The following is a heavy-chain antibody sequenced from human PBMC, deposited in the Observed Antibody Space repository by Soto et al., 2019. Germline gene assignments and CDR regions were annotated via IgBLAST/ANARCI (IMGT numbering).Heavy chain of an antibody. D-gene: IGHD3-9*01. J-gene: IGHJ6*03. CDR1: GGSISSYY. Sequence: SETLSLTCTVSGGSISSYYWSWIRQPPGKGLEWIGYIYYSGSTNYNPSLKSRVTISVDTSKNQFSLKLSSVTAADTAVYYCAREALLTXYYRDYYYYYYMDVWGKGTTVTVS. CDR2: IYYSGST. CDR3: AREALLTXYYRDYYYYYYMDV. V-gene: IGHV4-59*01.